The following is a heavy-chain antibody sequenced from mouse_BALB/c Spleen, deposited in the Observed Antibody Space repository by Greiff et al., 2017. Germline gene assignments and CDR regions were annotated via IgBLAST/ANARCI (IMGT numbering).Heavy chain of an antibody. V-gene: IGHV1-55*01. CDR1: GYNFTSYW. D-gene: IGHD1-1*01. CDR3: ANSLTTVVATAY. J-gene: IGHJ3*01. Sequence: VQLQQPGAELVKPGTSVKLSCKASGYNFTSYWINWVKLRPGQGLEWIGDIYPGSGSTNYNEKFKSKATLTVDTSSSTAYMQLSSLASEDSALYYCANSLTTVVATAYWGQGTLVTVSA. CDR2: IYPGSGST.